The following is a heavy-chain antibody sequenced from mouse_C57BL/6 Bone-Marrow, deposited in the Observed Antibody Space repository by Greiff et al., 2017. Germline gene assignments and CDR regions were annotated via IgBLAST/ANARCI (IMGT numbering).Heavy chain of an antibody. V-gene: IGHV14-4*01. Sequence: VQLQQSGAELVRPGASVKLSCTASGFNIKDDYIHWVKQRPEQGLEWIGWIDPEIGDTAYATKFQGKATITSDTSSNTAYIQLNSLTSEDTAVYYCASFDGNYFDVWGRGTPLTVAA. J-gene: IGHJ2*01. CDR2: IDPEIGDT. D-gene: IGHD2-3*01. CDR1: GFNIKDDY. CDR3: ASFDGNYFDV.